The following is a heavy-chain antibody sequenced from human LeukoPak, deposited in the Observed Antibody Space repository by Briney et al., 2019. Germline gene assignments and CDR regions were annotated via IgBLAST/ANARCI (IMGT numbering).Heavy chain of an antibody. CDR3: ARDGSSSFEEISCDY. D-gene: IGHD6-13*01. CDR2: IWYDGSNK. V-gene: IGHV3-33*01. Sequence: PGGSLRLSCAASGFTFSSYGMHWVRQAPGRGLEWVAVIWYDGSNKCYADSVKGRFTISRDNSKNTLYLQMNSLRAEDTAVYYCARDGSSSFEEISCDYWGQGTLVTVSS. CDR1: GFTFSSYG. J-gene: IGHJ4*02.